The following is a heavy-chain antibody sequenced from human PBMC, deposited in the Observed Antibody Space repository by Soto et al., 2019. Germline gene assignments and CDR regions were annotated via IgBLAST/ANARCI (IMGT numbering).Heavy chain of an antibody. V-gene: IGHV3-64D*09. Sequence: GGSLRLSCSASGFTFSSYAMHWVRQAPGKGLEYVSAISSNGGSTYYADSVKGRFAISRDNSKNTLYLQMSSLRAEDTAVYYGEKRNGDSSGYYYYYYDMDVWGKGTTVTVSS. J-gene: IGHJ6*03. CDR3: EKRNGDSSGYYYYYYDMDV. CDR1: GFTFSSYA. CDR2: ISSNGGST. D-gene: IGHD3-22*01.